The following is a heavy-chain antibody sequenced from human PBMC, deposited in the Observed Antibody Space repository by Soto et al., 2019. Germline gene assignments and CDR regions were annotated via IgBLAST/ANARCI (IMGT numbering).Heavy chain of an antibody. D-gene: IGHD2-15*01. Sequence: QVQLVESGGGVVQPGRSLRLSCATSGFTFSSYAMHWVRQAPGKGPEWVAIISYDGSNTYYADSVKGRFIISRDNSKNALFLQKNSLRTEDTAVYHCARGDGISGPEGYWGQGTLVTVSS. V-gene: IGHV3-30-3*01. CDR1: GFTFSSYA. CDR2: ISYDGSNT. CDR3: ARGDGISGPEGY. J-gene: IGHJ4*02.